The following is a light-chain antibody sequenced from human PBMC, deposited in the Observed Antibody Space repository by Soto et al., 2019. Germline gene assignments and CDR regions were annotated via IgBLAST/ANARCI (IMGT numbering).Light chain of an antibody. J-gene: IGLJ1*01. CDR3: CSYAGSSTFVYV. V-gene: IGLV2-23*02. Sequence: QSALTQPASVSGSPGQSITISCTGTSSDVGSYNLDSWYQQHPGKAPKLMIYEVSKRPSGVSNRFSGSKSGNTASLTISGLQAEDEADYYCCSYAGSSTFVYVFGTGTKLTVL. CDR2: EVS. CDR1: SSDVGSYNL.